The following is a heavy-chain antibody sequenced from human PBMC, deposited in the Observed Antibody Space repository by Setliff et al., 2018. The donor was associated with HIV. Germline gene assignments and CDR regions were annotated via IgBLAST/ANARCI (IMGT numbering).Heavy chain of an antibody. CDR3: ARVSRLHPFDP. V-gene: IGHV4-59*11. CDR2: IYYTGIP. CDR1: GTSINSHY. J-gene: IGHJ5*02. Sequence: SETLSLTCTVSGTSINSHYWSWIRQTPGKGLQWIGLIYYTGIPTYNPSLEGRITMSVDRSKNQFSLRLTSVTAADTAMYYCARVSRLHPFDPGGQGTLVTVSA. D-gene: IGHD2-15*01.